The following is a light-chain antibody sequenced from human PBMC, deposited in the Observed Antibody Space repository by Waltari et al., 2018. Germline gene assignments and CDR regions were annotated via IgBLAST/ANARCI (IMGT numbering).Light chain of an antibody. V-gene: IGLV2-11*01. J-gene: IGLJ1*01. CDR1: SGDVGRYDL. CDR3: CSYAGDFTFV. Sequence: QSALTQPRSVSGSPGQSVTISCTGASGDVGRYDLVSWYQHHPGKAPKLMIYDVRKRPSGVSDRFSGSKSGNTASLTISGLQAEDDADYYCCSYAGDFTFVFGIGTKVTVL. CDR2: DVR.